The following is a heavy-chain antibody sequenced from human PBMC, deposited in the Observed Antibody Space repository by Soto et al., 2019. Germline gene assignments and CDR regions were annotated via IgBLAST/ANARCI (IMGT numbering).Heavy chain of an antibody. V-gene: IGHV4-39*01. CDR3: ARMLGDRYSGYYALDY. Sequence: QLQLQESGPGLVKPSETLSLTCTVSGGSISSSSYYWGWIRQPPGKGLEWIGSIYYSGSTYYNPSLKCRVTISVDTSKNQFSLKLSSVTAADTAVYYCARMLGDRYSGYYALDYWGQGTLVTVSS. D-gene: IGHD5-12*01. CDR1: GGSISSSSYY. J-gene: IGHJ4*02. CDR2: IYYSGST.